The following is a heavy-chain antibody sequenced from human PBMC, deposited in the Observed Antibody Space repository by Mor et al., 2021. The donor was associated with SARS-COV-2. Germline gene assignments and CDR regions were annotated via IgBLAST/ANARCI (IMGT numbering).Heavy chain of an antibody. V-gene: IGHV3-21*01. Sequence: VSSISSSSTYIYYADSVKGRFTISRDNAKNSLYLQMNSLRAEDTAVYYCARRSGGGDPDYWGQGTLVTVSS. CDR2: ISSSSTYI. CDR3: ARRSGGGDPDY. J-gene: IGHJ4*02. D-gene: IGHD2-21*02.